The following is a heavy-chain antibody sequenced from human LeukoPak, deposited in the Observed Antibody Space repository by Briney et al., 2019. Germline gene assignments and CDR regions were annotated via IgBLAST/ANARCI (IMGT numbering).Heavy chain of an antibody. J-gene: IGHJ6*03. CDR2: ISGSGGST. CDR3: AKGGGYEAQYYYYYLDV. CDR1: GFTFSSYA. V-gene: IGHV3-23*01. D-gene: IGHD5-12*01. Sequence: GGSLRLSCAASGFTFSSYAMSWVRQPPGKGLEWVSAISGSGGSTYYADSVKGRFTISRDNSKNTLYLQMKSLRAEDTAVYYCAKGGGYEAQYYYYYLDVWGKGTTVTISS.